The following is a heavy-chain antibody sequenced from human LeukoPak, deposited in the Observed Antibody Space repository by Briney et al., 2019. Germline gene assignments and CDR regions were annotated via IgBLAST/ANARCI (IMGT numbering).Heavy chain of an antibody. V-gene: IGHV1-8*01. CDR2: MNPNSGNT. CDR3: ARGSSSGSYRAD. Sequence: GASVKVSCKASGYTFTSYDINWVRQATGQGLEWMGWMNPNSGNTGYAQKFQGRVTMTRDTSINTAYMELSSLASEDTAIYYCARGSSSGSYRADWGQGTLVTVSS. CDR1: GYTFTSYD. D-gene: IGHD1-26*01. J-gene: IGHJ4*02.